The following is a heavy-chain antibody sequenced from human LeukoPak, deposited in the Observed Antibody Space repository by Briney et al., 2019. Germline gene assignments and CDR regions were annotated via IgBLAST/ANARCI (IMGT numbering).Heavy chain of an antibody. CDR2: IYYSGST. J-gene: IGHJ4*02. CDR3: ARQGFKEVAAPFDY. V-gene: IGHV4-61*08. Sequence: PSETLSLTCTVSGGSISSGDYYWSWIRQPPGKGLEWIGYIYYSGSTNYNPSLKSRVTISVDTSKNQFSLKLSSVTAADTAVYYCARQGFKEVAAPFDYWGPGTLVTVSS. D-gene: IGHD6-19*01. CDR1: GGSISSGDYY.